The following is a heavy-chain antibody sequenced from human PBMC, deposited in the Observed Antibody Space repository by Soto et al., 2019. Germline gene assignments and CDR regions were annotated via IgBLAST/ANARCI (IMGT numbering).Heavy chain of an antibody. CDR2: ISAYNGNT. Sequence: GASVKVSCKASGYTFTSYGISWVRQAPGQGLEWMGWISAYNGNTNYAQKLQGRVTMTTDTSTSTAYMELRSLRSDDTAVYYCASERESYDFWSGYPRARGAFDIWGQGTMVTVS. CDR1: GYTFTSYG. J-gene: IGHJ3*02. CDR3: ASERESYDFWSGYPRARGAFDI. D-gene: IGHD3-3*01. V-gene: IGHV1-18*04.